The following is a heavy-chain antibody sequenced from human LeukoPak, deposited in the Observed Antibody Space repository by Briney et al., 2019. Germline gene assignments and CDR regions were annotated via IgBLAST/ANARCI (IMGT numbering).Heavy chain of an antibody. V-gene: IGHV4-34*01. CDR3: ARGYCSGGSCYPSRYFDY. CDR2: INHSGST. D-gene: IGHD2-15*01. Sequence: SETLSLTCAVYGGSFSGYYWSWIRQPPGKGLEWIGEINHSGSTNYNPSLKSRVTISVDTSKSQFSLKLSSVTAADTAVYYCARGYCSGGSCYPSRYFDYWGQGTLVTVSS. J-gene: IGHJ4*02. CDR1: GGSFSGYY.